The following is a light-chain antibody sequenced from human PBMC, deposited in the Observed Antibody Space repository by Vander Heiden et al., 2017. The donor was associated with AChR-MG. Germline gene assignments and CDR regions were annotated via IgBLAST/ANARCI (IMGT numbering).Light chain of an antibody. CDR1: SSNIGSNT. Sequence: QSVLTQPPSASGTPGRRVTISCSGSSSNIGSNTVNWYQQLPGTAPKLLIYSNNQRTSGVPDRFSGSKSGTSASLAISGLQSEDEADYYCAAWDDSLNGLYVFGTGTKVTVL. V-gene: IGLV1-44*01. CDR3: AAWDDSLNGLYV. CDR2: SNN. J-gene: IGLJ1*01.